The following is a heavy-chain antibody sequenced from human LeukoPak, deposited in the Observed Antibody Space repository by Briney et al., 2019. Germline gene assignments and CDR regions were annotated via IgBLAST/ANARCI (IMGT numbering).Heavy chain of an antibody. V-gene: IGHV4-39*07. J-gene: IGHJ4*02. CDR2: IYYSGST. CDR3: AIRLCSGGSCYLPLFGMGSYYFDY. D-gene: IGHD2-15*01. Sequence: SETLSLTCTVSGGSISSSSYYWGWIRQPPGKGLEWIGSIYYSGSTYYNPSLKSRVTISVDTSKNQFSLKLSSVTAADTAVYYCAIRLCSGGSCYLPLFGMGSYYFDYWGQGTLVTVSS. CDR1: GGSISSSSYY.